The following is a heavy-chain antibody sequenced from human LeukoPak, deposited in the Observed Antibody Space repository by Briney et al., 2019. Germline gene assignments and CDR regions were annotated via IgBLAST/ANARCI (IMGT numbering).Heavy chain of an antibody. Sequence: SETLSLTCTVSAGSINSDTYYWGWIRQPPGKGLEWIGSIYYTGNTYYNASLNSRVTISVDTSKNQFSLKLSPVTAADTAAYYCARSRIAIVGPFDYWGQGPLVTVSS. CDR3: ARSRIAIVGPFDY. V-gene: IGHV4-39*01. J-gene: IGHJ4*02. D-gene: IGHD6-13*01. CDR2: IYYTGNT. CDR1: AGSINSDTYY.